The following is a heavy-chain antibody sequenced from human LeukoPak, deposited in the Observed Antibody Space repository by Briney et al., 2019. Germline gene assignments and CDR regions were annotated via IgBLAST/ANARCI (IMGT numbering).Heavy chain of an antibody. CDR1: GFTFSTYW. V-gene: IGHV3-74*01. D-gene: IGHD2-21*02. Sequence: GGPLRLSCAASGFTFSTYWMHWVRQAPGKGLVWVSRINRDGSGTSYADSVKGRFTISRDNAKNTLYLQMNSLRAEDTAVYYCARDTPPAYCGGDCYYTFDIWGQGTMVTVSS. CDR3: ARDTPPAYCGGDCYYTFDI. J-gene: IGHJ3*02. CDR2: INRDGSGT.